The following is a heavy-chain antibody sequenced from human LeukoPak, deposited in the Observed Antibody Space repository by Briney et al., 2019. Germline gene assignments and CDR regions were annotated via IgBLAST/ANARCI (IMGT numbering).Heavy chain of an antibody. Sequence: GGSLRLSCAASGFTFSSYSMNWVRQAPGKGLEWVSSISSGSIYIYYADSVKGRFTISRDNAKNSLYLQMNSLRAEDTAVYYCARDSSGWDYYYYYYYMDVWGKGTTVTVSS. CDR2: ISSGSIYI. D-gene: IGHD6-19*01. J-gene: IGHJ6*03. V-gene: IGHV3-21*01. CDR1: GFTFSSYS. CDR3: ARDSSGWDYYYYYYYMDV.